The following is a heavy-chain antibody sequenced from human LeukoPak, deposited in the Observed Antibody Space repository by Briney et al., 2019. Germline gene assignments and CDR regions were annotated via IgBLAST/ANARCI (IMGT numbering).Heavy chain of an antibody. Sequence: PSETLSLTXTVSGGSISSYYCSWIRQPPGKGLEWIGYIYYSGSTNYNPSLKSRVTISVDPSKNQFSLKLSSVTAADTAVYYCARGHLSFGSGWYGGFDYWGQGTLVTVSS. D-gene: IGHD6-19*01. V-gene: IGHV4-59*01. J-gene: IGHJ4*02. CDR3: ARGHLSFGSGWYGGFDY. CDR2: IYYSGST. CDR1: GGSISSYY.